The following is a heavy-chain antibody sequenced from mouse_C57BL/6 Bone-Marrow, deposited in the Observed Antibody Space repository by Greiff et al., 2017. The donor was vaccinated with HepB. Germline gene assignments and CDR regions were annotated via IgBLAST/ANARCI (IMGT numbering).Heavy chain of an antibody. D-gene: IGHD2-5*01. Sequence: DVMLVESGGGLVQPGGSMKLSCAASGFTFSDAWMDWVRQSPEKGLEWVAEIRNKANNHATYYAESVKGRFTISRDDSKSSVYLQMNSLRAEDTGIYYCTLAYYSNYGWYFDVWGTGTTVTVSS. CDR1: GFTFSDAW. J-gene: IGHJ1*03. V-gene: IGHV6-6*01. CDR2: IRNKANNHAT. CDR3: TLAYYSNYGWYFDV.